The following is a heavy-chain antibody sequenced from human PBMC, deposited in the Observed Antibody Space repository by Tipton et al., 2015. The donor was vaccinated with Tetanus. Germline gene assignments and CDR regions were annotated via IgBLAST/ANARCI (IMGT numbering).Heavy chain of an antibody. CDR1: GGSISSGGYY. CDR2: IYYSGST. V-gene: IGHV4-31*03. Sequence: LRLSCTVSGGSISSGGYYWSWIRQHPGKGLEWIGYIYYSGSTNYNPSLKSRVTISVDTSKNQFSLKLSSVTAADTAVYYCARHPLRPISSAGLGELSGGNWFDPWGQGTLVTVSS. D-gene: IGHD3-16*02. CDR3: ARHPLRPISSAGLGELSGGNWFDP. J-gene: IGHJ5*02.